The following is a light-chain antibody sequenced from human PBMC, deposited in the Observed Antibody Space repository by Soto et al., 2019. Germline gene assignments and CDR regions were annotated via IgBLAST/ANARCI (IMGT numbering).Light chain of an antibody. V-gene: IGKV2-28*01. CDR1: QSLLYSTVYSD. J-gene: IGKJ2*01. Sequence: DIVMTQSPLSLPVTLGEPASSSCRSSQSLLYSTVYSDLDWFLQKPGQSPQLLIYLVSNRAAGVPDRFSGSGSGADFTLKISRVEPEDVGVYYCMQARQTPYTFGQGTKLEIK. CDR2: LVS. CDR3: MQARQTPYT.